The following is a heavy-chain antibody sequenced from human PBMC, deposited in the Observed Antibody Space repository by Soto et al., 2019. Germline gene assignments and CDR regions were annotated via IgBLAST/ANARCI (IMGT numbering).Heavy chain of an antibody. V-gene: IGHV3-30*18. Sequence: QVQLVASVGGGGQPGRSRRLSCAAPGFTFSRYGLHWVRKAPGRGLERVAVISYEGSAQYFADSVKGRFTISRDNSKNTLYLQKNSLGLEDTAVYYCAKGPLEVSGRNAFNIWCQGTMVTASS. CDR3: AKGPLEVSGRNAFNI. D-gene: IGHD1-1*01. J-gene: IGHJ3*02. CDR2: ISYEGSAQ. CDR1: GFTFSRYG.